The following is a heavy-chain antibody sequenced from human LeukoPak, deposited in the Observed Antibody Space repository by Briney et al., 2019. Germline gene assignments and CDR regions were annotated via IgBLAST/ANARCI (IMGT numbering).Heavy chain of an antibody. CDR3: TSHSTN. V-gene: IGHV3-15*01. CDR1: GFIFTNAW. D-gene: IGHD6-13*01. CDR2: IKSKTGGGTT. Sequence: GGSLRLSCAASGFIFTNAWMIWVRQAPGKGLEWVGRIKSKTGGGTTDYAAPVKGRFTISRDDSKNTLYLQMNSLKTEDTAVYYCTSHSTNWGQGTLVTVSS. J-gene: IGHJ4*02.